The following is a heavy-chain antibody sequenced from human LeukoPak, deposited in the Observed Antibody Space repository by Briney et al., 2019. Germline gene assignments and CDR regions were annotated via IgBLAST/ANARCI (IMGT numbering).Heavy chain of an antibody. CDR1: GGSISSYY. CDR2: IYDGGST. D-gene: IGHD5-12*01. Sequence: NPSETLSLTCTVSGGSISSYYWSWIRQPPGKGLEWIGYIYDGGSTNYNTSLKSRVTISVDTSKNQFSLKLSSVTAADTAVYYCARGGSGYDSFYYYGMDVWGEGTTVTVSS. J-gene: IGHJ6*04. V-gene: IGHV4-59*01. CDR3: ARGGSGYDSFYYYGMDV.